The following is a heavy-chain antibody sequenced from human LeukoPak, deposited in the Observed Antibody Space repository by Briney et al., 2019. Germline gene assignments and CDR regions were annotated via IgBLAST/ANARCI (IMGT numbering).Heavy chain of an antibody. Sequence: ASVKVSCKASGYTFTSYAMHWVRQAPGQRLEWMGWINAGNGNTKYSQKFQGRVTITRDTSASTAYMELSSLRSEDTAVYYCARGGSKILWFGESYPIDYWGQGTLVTVSS. CDR3: ARGGSKILWFGESYPIDY. CDR1: GYTFTSYA. J-gene: IGHJ4*02. V-gene: IGHV1-3*01. CDR2: INAGNGNT. D-gene: IGHD3-10*01.